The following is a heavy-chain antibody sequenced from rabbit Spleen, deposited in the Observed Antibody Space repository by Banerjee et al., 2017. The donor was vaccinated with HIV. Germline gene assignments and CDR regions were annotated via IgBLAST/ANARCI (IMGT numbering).Heavy chain of an antibody. CDR1: GFSFSDRDV. J-gene: IGHJ4*01. CDR2: INSGAGNS. D-gene: IGHD1-1*01. V-gene: IGHV1S45*01. CDR3: ARDLTSVIGWNFNL. Sequence: QEQLEESGGGLVKPEGSLTLTCKASGFSFSDRDVMCWVRQAPGKGLEWIGLINSGAGNSDYASWAKGRFIISRTSSTTVTLQMTSLTAADTATYFCARDLTSVIGWNFNLWGPGTLVTVS.